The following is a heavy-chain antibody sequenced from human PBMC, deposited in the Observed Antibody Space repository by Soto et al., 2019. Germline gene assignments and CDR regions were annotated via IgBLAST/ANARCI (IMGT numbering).Heavy chain of an antibody. Sequence: QVQLVQSGAEVKKPGSSVKVSCKASGGTFSSYSINWVRQAPGQGLEWMGGIIPIFGTANYAQKFQGRVTLTADESTSTAHMELSSLRNEDTAVYYSARPFQSWPGGWYFELWGRGTLVTVSS. CDR3: ARPFQSWPGGWYFEL. CDR1: GGTFSSYS. V-gene: IGHV1-69*01. D-gene: IGHD3-16*01. J-gene: IGHJ2*01. CDR2: IIPIFGTA.